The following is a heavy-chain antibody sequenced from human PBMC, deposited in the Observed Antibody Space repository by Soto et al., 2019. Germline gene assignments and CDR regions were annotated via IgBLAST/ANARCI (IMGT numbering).Heavy chain of an antibody. Sequence: ASVKVSCKVSGYTLTELSMHWVRQAPGKGLEWMGGFDPEDGETIYAQKFQGRVTMTEDTSTDTAYMELSSLRSEDTAVYYCATVLLCFGELFLFDPWSQGTLVTVSS. CDR2: FDPEDGET. V-gene: IGHV1-24*01. CDR1: GYTLTELS. CDR3: ATVLLCFGELFLFDP. D-gene: IGHD3-10*01. J-gene: IGHJ5*02.